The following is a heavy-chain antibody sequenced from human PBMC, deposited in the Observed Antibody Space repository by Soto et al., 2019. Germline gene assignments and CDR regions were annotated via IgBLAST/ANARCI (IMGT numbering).Heavy chain of an antibody. Sequence: QVQLVESGGGLVKPGGSLRLSCAASGFTFSDSYMTWIRQAPGKGLEWVSYISSTGRTIDYADSVKGRFTISRDYAKNSLYLQVNSLRAEDTAVYYCARGMEGYWCFDLWGRGTLVTVSS. V-gene: IGHV3-11*01. CDR3: ARGMEGYWCFDL. J-gene: IGHJ2*01. D-gene: IGHD2-8*01. CDR1: GFTFSDSY. CDR2: ISSTGRTI.